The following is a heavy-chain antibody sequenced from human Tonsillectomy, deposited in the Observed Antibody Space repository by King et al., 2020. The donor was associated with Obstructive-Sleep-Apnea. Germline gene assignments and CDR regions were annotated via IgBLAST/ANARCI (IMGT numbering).Heavy chain of an antibody. D-gene: IGHD3-10*01. CDR2: IYYSGST. CDR3: ARDRFKDYYGSGSFT. J-gene: IGHJ4*02. V-gene: IGHV4-39*07. CDR1: GGSISSISYY. Sequence: QLQESGPGLVKPSETLSLTCTVSGGSISSISYYWGWIRQPPGKGLEWIGSIYYSGSTYYNPSLKSRVTISVDTSTNQFSLKLSSVTAADTAVYYCARDRFKDYYGSGSFTWGQGTLVTVSS.